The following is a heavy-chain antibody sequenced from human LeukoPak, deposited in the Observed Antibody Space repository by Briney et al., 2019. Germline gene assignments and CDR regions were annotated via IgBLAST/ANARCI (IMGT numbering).Heavy chain of an antibody. Sequence: GGSLRLSCAASGFTFSTYRMNWVRQAPGKGLEWVGHINEDGSQTNYIDSVTGRFTISRDNTKDSLYLQMNSLRAEDTAVYFCVRDVGYFHFDSWGQGILVTVSS. V-gene: IGHV3-7*01. D-gene: IGHD1-1*01. CDR1: GFTFSTYR. CDR3: VRDVGYFHFDS. CDR2: INEDGSQT. J-gene: IGHJ4*02.